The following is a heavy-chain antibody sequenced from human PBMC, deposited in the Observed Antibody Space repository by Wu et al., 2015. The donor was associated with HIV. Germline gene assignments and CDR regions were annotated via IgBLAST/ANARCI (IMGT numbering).Heavy chain of an antibody. CDR1: GYNFTNYY. CDR3: ASRIGRTGNMEAFDI. CDR2: INPRENRV. V-gene: IGHV1-46*03. D-gene: IGHD1-1*01. Sequence: QVQLVQSGAVVKRPEASVRISCKTSGYNFTNYYMHWVRQAPGQGPEWMGVINPRENRVSYSQKFQGRVTMTRDTSTSTLYMELSSLTAEDTAVYYCASRIGRTGNMEAFDIWGQGTLVTVSS. J-gene: IGHJ3*02.